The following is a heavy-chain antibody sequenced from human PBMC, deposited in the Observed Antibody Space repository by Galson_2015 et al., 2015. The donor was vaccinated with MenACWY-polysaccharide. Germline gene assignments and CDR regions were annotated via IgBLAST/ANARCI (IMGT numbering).Heavy chain of an antibody. CDR3: AHTCEDHVDGYNSGVDAFDI. CDR1: GFSLSTSGVG. V-gene: IGHV2-5*02. CDR2: IYWDDDK. D-gene: IGHD5-24*01. Sequence: PALVKPTQTLTLTCTFSGFSLSTSGVGVGWIRQPPGKALEWLALIYWDDDKRYSPSLKSRLTITKDTSKNQVVLTMTNMDPVDTATYYCAHTCEDHVDGYNSGVDAFDIWGQGTMVTVSS. J-gene: IGHJ3*02.